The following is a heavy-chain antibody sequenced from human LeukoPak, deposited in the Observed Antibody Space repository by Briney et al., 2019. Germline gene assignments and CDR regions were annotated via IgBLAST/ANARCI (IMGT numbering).Heavy chain of an antibody. D-gene: IGHD6-13*01. CDR1: GFTFSSYS. J-gene: IGHJ4*02. Sequence: PGGSLRLSCAASGFTFSSYSMNWVRQAPGKGLEWVSSISSSSSYIYYADSVKGRFTISRDNAKNSLYLQMNSLRAEDTAVYYCAREGDNSSWTYYFDYWGQGTLVTASS. CDR2: ISSSSSYI. V-gene: IGHV3-21*01. CDR3: AREGDNSSWTYYFDY.